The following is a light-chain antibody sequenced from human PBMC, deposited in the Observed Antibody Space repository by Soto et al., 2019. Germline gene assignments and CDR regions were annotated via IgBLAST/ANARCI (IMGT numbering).Light chain of an antibody. Sequence: QSVLTQPASVSGSPGQSITISCTGTSSDVGSYNLVSWYQQHPGKAPKLIIYEDSKRPSGVSNRFSGSKSGNTASLTISGLQAEDEADYYCCSYAGSGTYVFGTGTKVNVL. V-gene: IGLV2-23*01. CDR3: CSYAGSGTYV. J-gene: IGLJ1*01. CDR1: SSDVGSYNL. CDR2: EDS.